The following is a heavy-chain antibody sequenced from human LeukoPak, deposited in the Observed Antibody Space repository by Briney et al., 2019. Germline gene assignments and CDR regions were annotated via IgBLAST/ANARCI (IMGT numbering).Heavy chain of an antibody. CDR2: IIPIFGTA. CDR3: ARVCWSPVEKQNWFDP. J-gene: IGHJ5*02. Sequence: SVKVSCKASGGTFSSYAISWVRQAPGQGLEWMGGIIPIFGTANYAQKFQGRVTITPDESTSTAYMELSSLRSEDTAVYYCARVCWSPVEKQNWFDPWGQGTLVTVSS. CDR1: GGTFSSYA. V-gene: IGHV1-69*01. D-gene: IGHD4-23*01.